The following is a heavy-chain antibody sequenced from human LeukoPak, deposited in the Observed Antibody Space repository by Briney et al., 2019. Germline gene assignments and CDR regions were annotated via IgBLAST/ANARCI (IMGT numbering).Heavy chain of an antibody. J-gene: IGHJ4*02. D-gene: IGHD3-10*01. CDR1: GYSFTSYW. V-gene: IGHV5-51*01. CDR3: ARQYCSGSYYNPAGFDY. Sequence: GESLKISCKGSGYSFTSYWIGWVRQMPGKGLEWMGIIYPGDSDTRNSPSFQGQVTISADKSISTAYLQWSSLKASDTAMYYCARQYCSGSYYNPAGFDYWGQGTLVTVSS. CDR2: IYPGDSDT.